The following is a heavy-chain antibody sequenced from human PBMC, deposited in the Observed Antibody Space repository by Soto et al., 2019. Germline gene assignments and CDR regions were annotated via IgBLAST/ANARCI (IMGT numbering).Heavy chain of an antibody. CDR2: IYYSGST. CDR3: ARLIRYQLLLLGHDGMDV. CDR1: GGSISSGGYY. Sequence: PSETLSLTCTVSGGSISSGGYYWSWIRQHPGKGLEWIGSIYYSGSTYYNPSLKSRVTISVDTSKNQFSLKLSSVTAADTAVYYCARLIRYQLLLLGHDGMDVWGQGTTVTVSS. J-gene: IGHJ6*02. V-gene: IGHV4-39*01. D-gene: IGHD2-2*01.